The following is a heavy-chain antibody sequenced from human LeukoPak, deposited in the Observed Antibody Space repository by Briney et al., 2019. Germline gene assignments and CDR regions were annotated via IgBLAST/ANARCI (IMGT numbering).Heavy chain of an antibody. V-gene: IGHV1-69*04. Sequence: SVKVSCKSSGGTFSSYAIIWVRQAPGQGLEWMGRINPILGIANYAQKFQGRVTITADKSTSTAYMELSSLRSEDTAVYYCASQVVVTSRGAFDIWGQGTMVTVSS. J-gene: IGHJ3*02. CDR2: INPILGIA. CDR3: ASQVVVTSRGAFDI. CDR1: GGTFSSYA. D-gene: IGHD2-21*02.